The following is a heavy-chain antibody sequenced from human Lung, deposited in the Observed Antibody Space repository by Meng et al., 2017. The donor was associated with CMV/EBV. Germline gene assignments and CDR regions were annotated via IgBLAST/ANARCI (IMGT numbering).Heavy chain of an antibody. Sequence: GGSXRPXCPASGFTFSSYSMNWVRQAPGKGLEWVSSISTSSTYIYYSDSVRGRFTISRDNAKNSVYLQMNSLRAEDTAVYYCARERGSGGYSSTTTCSKGYYYYYGMDVWXTGNTV. CDR1: GFTFSSYS. J-gene: IGHJ6*01. D-gene: IGHD2-2*01. CDR2: ISTSSTYI. CDR3: ARERGSGGYSSTTTCSKGYYYYYGMDV. V-gene: IGHV3-21*01.